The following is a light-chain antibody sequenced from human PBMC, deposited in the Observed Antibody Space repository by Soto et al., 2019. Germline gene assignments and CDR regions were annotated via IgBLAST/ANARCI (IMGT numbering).Light chain of an antibody. J-gene: IGKJ1*01. Sequence: DIHMTQSPSTLSASVGDRVTITCRASQSISYWLAWYQQKPGRAPKLLIYDASSLETGVPSKFSGSGSGTEFTLTISSLQPDDFATYYCQQYNSYWTFGQGTKVEIK. CDR3: QQYNSYWT. V-gene: IGKV1-5*01. CDR2: DAS. CDR1: QSISYW.